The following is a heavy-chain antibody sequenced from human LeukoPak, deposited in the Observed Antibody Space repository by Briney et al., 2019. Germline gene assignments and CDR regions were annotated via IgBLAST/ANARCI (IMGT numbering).Heavy chain of an antibody. J-gene: IGHJ4*02. CDR1: GGSISSSSYY. CDR3: ARDSLVGAYYYFDY. V-gene: IGHV4-39*07. D-gene: IGHD1-26*01. CDR2: IYYSGST. Sequence: ASETLSLTCTVSGGSISSSSYYWGWIRQPPGKGLEWIGSIYYSGSTYYNPSLKSRVTISVDTSKNQFSLKLSSVTAADTAVYYCARDSLVGAYYYFDYWGQGTLVTVSS.